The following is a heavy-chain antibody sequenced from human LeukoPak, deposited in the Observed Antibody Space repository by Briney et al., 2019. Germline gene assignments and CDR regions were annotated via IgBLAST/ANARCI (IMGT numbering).Heavy chain of an antibody. Sequence: ASVKVSCKASGGTFSSYAISWVRQAPGQGLEWMGGIIPIFGTANYAQKFQGRVTITTDESTSTAYMELSSLRSEDTAVYYCARDSGYDYDPTYYFDYWGQGTLVTVSS. CDR2: IIPIFGTA. V-gene: IGHV1-69*05. J-gene: IGHJ4*02. D-gene: IGHD5-12*01. CDR1: GGTFSSYA. CDR3: ARDSGYDYDPTYYFDY.